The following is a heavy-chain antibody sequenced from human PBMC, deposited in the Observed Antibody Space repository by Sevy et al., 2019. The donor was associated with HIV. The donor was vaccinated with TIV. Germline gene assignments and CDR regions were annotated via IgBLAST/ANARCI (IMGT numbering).Heavy chain of an antibody. CDR3: TTADSSSWYGGRDY. CDR1: GFTFSNAW. V-gene: IGHV3-15*07. D-gene: IGHD6-13*01. J-gene: IGHJ4*02. CDR2: IKSKTDGGTT. Sequence: GGSLRLSCAASGFTFSNAWMNWVRQAPGKGLEWVGLIKSKTDGGTTDYAAPVKGRFTISRDDSKNTLYLQMNSLKTEDTAVYYCTTADSSSWYGGRDYWGQGTLVTVSS.